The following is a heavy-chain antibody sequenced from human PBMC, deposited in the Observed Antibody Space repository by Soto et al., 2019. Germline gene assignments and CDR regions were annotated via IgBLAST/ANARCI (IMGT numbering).Heavy chain of an antibody. CDR2: IYYSGSI. CDR3: ASDSYGSLGLDY. D-gene: IGHD5-18*01. Sequence: SETLSLTCTVSGGSISSGGYYWSWIRQHPGKGLEWIGYIYYSGSIYYNPSLKSRVTISVDTSKNQFSLKLSSVTAADTAVYYCASDSYGSLGLDYWGQGTLVTVSS. J-gene: IGHJ4*02. CDR1: GGSISSGGYY. V-gene: IGHV4-31*03.